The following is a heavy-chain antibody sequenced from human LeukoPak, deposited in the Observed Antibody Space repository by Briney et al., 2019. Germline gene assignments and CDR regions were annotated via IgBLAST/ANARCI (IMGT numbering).Heavy chain of an antibody. CDR3: ARSPGIAVAGTPNSDAFDI. J-gene: IGHJ3*02. CDR2: IYTSGST. CDR1: GGSISSGSYY. Sequence: SETLSLTCTVSGGSISSGSYYWSWIRQPAGKGLEWIGRIYTSGSTNYNPSLKSRVTISVDTSKNQFSLKLSSVTAADTAVYYCARSPGIAVAGTPNSDAFDIWGQGTMVTVSS. V-gene: IGHV4-61*02. D-gene: IGHD6-19*01.